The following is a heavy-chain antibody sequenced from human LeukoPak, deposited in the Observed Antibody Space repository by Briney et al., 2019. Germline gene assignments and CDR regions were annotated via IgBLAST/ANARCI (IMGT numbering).Heavy chain of an antibody. CDR3: AKDYDFWPAFDI. D-gene: IGHD3-3*01. J-gene: IGHJ3*02. CDR2: ISGSGGST. CDR1: GFTFSSYA. V-gene: IGHV3-23*01. Sequence: GGSLRLSCAASGFTFSSYAMSWVRQAPGKGLEWVSAISGSGGSTYYADSVKGRITISRDNSKNTLYLQMNSLRAEDTAVYYCAKDYDFWPAFDIWGQGTMVTVSS.